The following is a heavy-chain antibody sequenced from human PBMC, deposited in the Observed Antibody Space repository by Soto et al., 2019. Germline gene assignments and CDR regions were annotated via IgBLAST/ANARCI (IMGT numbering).Heavy chain of an antibody. Sequence: SETLSLTCSVSGGSITDSNYYWAWVRQPPGKGLESIGSIYYSGSTYYNPSLKSRVTISVDTSKNQFSLKLSSVTAADTAVYYCARHMGRYYYYYGMDVWGQGTTVTVSS. D-gene: IGHD1-26*01. CDR2: IYYSGST. V-gene: IGHV4-39*01. J-gene: IGHJ6*02. CDR3: ARHMGRYYYYYGMDV. CDR1: GGSITDSNYY.